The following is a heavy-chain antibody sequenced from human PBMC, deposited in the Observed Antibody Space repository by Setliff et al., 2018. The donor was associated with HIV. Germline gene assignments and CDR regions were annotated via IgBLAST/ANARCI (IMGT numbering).Heavy chain of an antibody. V-gene: IGHV3-48*03. CDR3: ARSSGYDKGAYHYYYGMDV. J-gene: IGHJ6*02. CDR1: GFPFSSYE. CDR2: ISSSGSTI. D-gene: IGHD5-12*01. Sequence: GGSLRLSCAASGFPFSSYEMNWVRQAPGKGLGWVSYISSSGSTIYYADSVKGRFTISRENTKNSLYLQMNSLRAEETAVYYCARSSGYDKGAYHYYYGMDVWGQGTTVTVSS.